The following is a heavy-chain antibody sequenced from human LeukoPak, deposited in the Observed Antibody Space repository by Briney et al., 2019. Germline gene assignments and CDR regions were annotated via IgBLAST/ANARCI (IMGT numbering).Heavy chain of an antibody. Sequence: QAGGSLRLSCAASGFTFSSYAMSWVRQAPGKGLEWVSVISDSGGRTYYADSVKGRFTISRDNSKSTLYLQMDSLRAEDTAVYYCAAGSDSTGYTYVYWGQGTLVTVSS. CDR2: ISDSGGRT. J-gene: IGHJ4*02. CDR1: GFTFSSYA. D-gene: IGHD3-22*01. CDR3: AAGSDSTGYTYVY. V-gene: IGHV3-23*01.